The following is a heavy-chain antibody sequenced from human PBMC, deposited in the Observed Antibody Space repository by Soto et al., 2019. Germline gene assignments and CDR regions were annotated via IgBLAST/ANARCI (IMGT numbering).Heavy chain of an antibody. J-gene: IGHJ4*02. D-gene: IGHD3-3*01. Sequence: QVQLQESGPGLVKSSETLSLTCTVSGDSIRSYYWTWIRQPPGRGLEWIGHVYYGGSTNYNPSLKRRVTISLDTSKNQFSLRLTSMTAADTAVYYCAGEGALATFGVVWGQGTRVTVSS. CDR3: AGEGALATFGVV. V-gene: IGHV4-59*01. CDR1: GDSIRSYY. CDR2: VYYGGST.